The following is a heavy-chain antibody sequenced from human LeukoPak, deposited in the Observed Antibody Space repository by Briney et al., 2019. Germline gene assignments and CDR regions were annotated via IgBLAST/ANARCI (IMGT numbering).Heavy chain of an antibody. Sequence: PSETLSLTCTGSGVSITSSAYYWGWIRQTPGKGLEWIGNIYYSGNTYYNPSLKSRVTISADTSKNQFSLKLSSATAADTAIYYCTSGPHDYYDDCGQGTLVTVSS. J-gene: IGHJ4*02. CDR2: IYYSGNT. CDR1: GVSITSSAYY. V-gene: IGHV4-39*01. CDR3: TSGPHDYYDD.